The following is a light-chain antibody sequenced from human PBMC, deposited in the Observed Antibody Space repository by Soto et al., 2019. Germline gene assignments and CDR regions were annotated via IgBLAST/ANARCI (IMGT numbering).Light chain of an antibody. Sequence: EIVLTQSPATLSLSPGERATLSCRASQSVSSYLAWYQQKPGQAPRLLIYDASNRSTGIPARFSGSGSGTDFTVTISSLEPEYFAFYYCQQRSNWPPLTFGGGTKVQIK. V-gene: IGKV3-11*01. CDR1: QSVSSY. CDR2: DAS. J-gene: IGKJ4*01. CDR3: QQRSNWPPLT.